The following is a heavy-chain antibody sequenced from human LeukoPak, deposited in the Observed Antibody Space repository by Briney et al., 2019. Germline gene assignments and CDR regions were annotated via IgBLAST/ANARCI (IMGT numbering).Heavy chain of an antibody. J-gene: IGHJ4*02. CDR1: GFTFDDYA. CDR3: AKDRGGQWLGLLDY. Sequence: GGSLRLSCAASGFTFDDYAMHWVRQAPGKGLEWVSGISWNSGSIGYADSVKGRFTISRDNAKNSLYLQMNSLRAEDTALYYCAKDRGGQWLGLLDYWGQGTLVTVSS. CDR2: ISWNSGSI. D-gene: IGHD6-19*01. V-gene: IGHV3-9*01.